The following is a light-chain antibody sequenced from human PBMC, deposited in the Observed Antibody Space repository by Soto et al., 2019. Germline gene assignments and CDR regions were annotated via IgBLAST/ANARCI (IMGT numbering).Light chain of an antibody. V-gene: IGKV3-20*01. J-gene: IGKJ5*01. CDR3: QQYGSSVT. CDR2: GAS. CDR1: QSVRSS. Sequence: EIVLTQSLTTVTLSPGDRATLSCRASQSVRSSLAWYQQKPGQAPRLLIYGASSRATGIPDRFSGSGSGTDFTLTISRLEPEDFAVYYCQQYGSSVTFGQGTRLEI.